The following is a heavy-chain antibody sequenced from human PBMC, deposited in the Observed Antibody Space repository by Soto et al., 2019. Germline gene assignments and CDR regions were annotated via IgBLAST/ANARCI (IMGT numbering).Heavy chain of an antibody. CDR3: ARDPANLALAVAYFDS. D-gene: IGHD2-15*01. CDR2: ISHTGRT. V-gene: IGHV4-38-2*02. Sequence: PSETLSLTCRVSGSSITNSFYWGWIRQSPEKGLEWIGSISHTGRTSYNPSLKSRVSISVDTSKNQFSLTRTSVTAADTAVYYCARDPANLALAVAYFDSWGQGTRVTVSS. J-gene: IGHJ4*02. CDR1: GSSITNSFY.